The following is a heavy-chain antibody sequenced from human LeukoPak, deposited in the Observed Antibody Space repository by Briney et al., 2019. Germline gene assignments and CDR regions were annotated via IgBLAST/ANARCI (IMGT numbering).Heavy chain of an antibody. CDR2: ISGSGAST. D-gene: IGHD5-12*01. CDR1: GLTLTSYA. CDR3: AKGTRGYTAYYFDF. Sequence: GGSLRLSCAGSGLTLTSYAVRWVRQAPGKGLEWVSSISGSGASTYYADSVKGRFTISRDNSNNALYLQMNSLGAEDTAVYYCAKGTRGYTAYYFDFWSQGTLVTVSS. V-gene: IGHV3-23*01. J-gene: IGHJ4*02.